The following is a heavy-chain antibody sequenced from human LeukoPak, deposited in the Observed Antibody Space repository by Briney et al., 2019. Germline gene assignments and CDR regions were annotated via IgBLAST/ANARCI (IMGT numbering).Heavy chain of an antibody. CDR1: AFTVSSYS. J-gene: IGHJ4*02. Sequence: GGSLRLSCAASAFTVSSYSTNWVRQAPGKGLEWVSSISTSSNYIYYTDSVKGRFTISRDNAKNSLYLQMNSLRAEDTAVYYCARDVYSSGWYDYDYWGQRTLVTVSS. CDR3: ARDVYSSGWYDYDY. D-gene: IGHD6-19*01. V-gene: IGHV3-21*01. CDR2: ISTSSNYI.